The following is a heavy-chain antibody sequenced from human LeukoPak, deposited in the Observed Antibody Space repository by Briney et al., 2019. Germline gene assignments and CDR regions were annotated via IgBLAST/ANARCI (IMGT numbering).Heavy chain of an antibody. CDR1: GFTFSSYA. J-gene: IGHJ4*02. Sequence: GGSLRLSCAASGFTFSSYAMHWVRQAPGKGLEYVSAISSNGGSTYYANSVKGRFTISRDNSKNTLYLQMGSLRADDMAVYYCARVHGGSAGYWGQGTLVTVSS. V-gene: IGHV3-64*01. D-gene: IGHD4-23*01. CDR2: ISSNGGST. CDR3: ARVHGGSAGY.